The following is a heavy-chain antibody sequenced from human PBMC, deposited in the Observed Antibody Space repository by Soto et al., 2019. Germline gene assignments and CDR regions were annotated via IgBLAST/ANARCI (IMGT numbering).Heavy chain of an antibody. CDR1: GFSLITNGVG. Sequence: QITLKESGPPLVKPTQTLTLTCTFSGFSLITNGVGVGWIRQPPGKALEWLALIYWDDDKRYNPSLKTRLTITMDPSKNQVVLTMTNMDSVDTATYYCAHRIACGGDCLDYWGQGTLVTVSS. CDR3: AHRIACGGDCLDY. D-gene: IGHD2-21*02. V-gene: IGHV2-5*02. CDR2: IYWDDDK. J-gene: IGHJ4*02.